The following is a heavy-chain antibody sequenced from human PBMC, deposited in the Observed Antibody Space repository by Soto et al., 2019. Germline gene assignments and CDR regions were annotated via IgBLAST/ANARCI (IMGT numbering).Heavy chain of an antibody. V-gene: IGHV4-30-2*01. Sequence: SETLSLTCAVSGGSIRSGGYSWCWIRQPPGKGLEWIGYIYHSGSTYYNPSLKSRVTISVDRSKNQFSLKLSSVTAADTAVYYCARGDYYGSGSHHFDYWGQGTLVTVSS. J-gene: IGHJ4*02. CDR2: IYHSGST. CDR1: GGSIRSGGYS. CDR3: ARGDYYGSGSHHFDY. D-gene: IGHD3-10*01.